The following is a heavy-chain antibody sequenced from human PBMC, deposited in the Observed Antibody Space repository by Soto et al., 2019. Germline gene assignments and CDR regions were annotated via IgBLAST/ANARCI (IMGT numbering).Heavy chain of an antibody. CDR1: GFTFDDYA. J-gene: IGHJ4*02. CDR2: ISWKSGSI. Sequence: SLRLSCSASGFTFDDYAMHWVRQAPGKGLEWVSGISWKSGSIGYADSVKGRFTISRDNAKNSLYLQMNSLRAEDTALYYCAKGGLGYSDGNYFDYWGQGT. D-gene: IGHD5-18*01. V-gene: IGHV3-9*01. CDR3: AKGGLGYSDGNYFDY.